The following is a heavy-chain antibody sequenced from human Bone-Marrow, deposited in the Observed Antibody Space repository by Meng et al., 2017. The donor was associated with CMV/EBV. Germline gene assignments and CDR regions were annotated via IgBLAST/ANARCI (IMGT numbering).Heavy chain of an antibody. D-gene: IGHD6-6*01. CDR2: ISYDGSNK. J-gene: IGHJ6*02. CDR1: GFTFSSYA. CDR3: ARGSEYSSPARPGMDV. Sequence: GESLKISCVASGFTFSSYAMYWVRQAPGKGLEWVAVISYDGSNKYYADSVKGRFTISRDNSKNTLYLQMNSLRAEDTAVYYCARGSEYSSPARPGMDVWGQGTTVTVSS. V-gene: IGHV3-30*04.